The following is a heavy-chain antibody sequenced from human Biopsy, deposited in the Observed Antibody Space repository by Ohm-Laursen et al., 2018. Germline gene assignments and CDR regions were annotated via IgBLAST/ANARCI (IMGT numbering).Heavy chain of an antibody. D-gene: IGHD3-16*02. V-gene: IGHV1-2*02. CDR1: GYTFTDYS. Sequence: GSSVKVSCKASGYTFTDYSLHWVRQDPGQGLEWMGWIHVKSGATNYAEKFQGRVTMTGDTSLRTTYMELRGLSPDDTAVYYCVRDHGVTFSGVIVRGDAFDVWGQGTKVTVSS. J-gene: IGHJ3*01. CDR2: IHVKSGAT. CDR3: VRDHGVTFSGVIVRGDAFDV.